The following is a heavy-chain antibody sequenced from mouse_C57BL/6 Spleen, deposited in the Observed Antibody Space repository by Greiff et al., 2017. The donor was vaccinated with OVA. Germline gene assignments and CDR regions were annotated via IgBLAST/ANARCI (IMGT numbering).Heavy chain of an antibody. J-gene: IGHJ3*01. V-gene: IGHV2-2*01. CDR1: GFSLTSYG. D-gene: IGHD1-1*01. Sequence: VMLVESGPGLVQPSQSLSITCTVSGFSLTSYGVHWVRQSPGKGLEWLGVIWSGGSTDYNAAFISRLSISKDNSKSQVFFKMNSLQADDTAIYYCAREDTTVGGAYWGQGTLVTVSA. CDR2: IWSGGST. CDR3: AREDTTVGGAY.